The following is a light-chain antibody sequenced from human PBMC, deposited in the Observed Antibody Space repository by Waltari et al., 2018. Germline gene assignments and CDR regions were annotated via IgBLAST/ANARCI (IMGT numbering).Light chain of an antibody. CDR2: EVS. CDR1: TSAVGRYHR. J-gene: IGLJ1*01. Sequence: QSALTQPPSVSGSPGQSVPISCTGPTSAVGRYHRAPWSQQAPGTAPKLLISEVSNRPSGVPDRFSGSKSDNTASLTISGLQAEDEADYYCSSYTSSITYVFGTGTKVTVL. V-gene: IGLV2-18*02. CDR3: SSYTSSITYV.